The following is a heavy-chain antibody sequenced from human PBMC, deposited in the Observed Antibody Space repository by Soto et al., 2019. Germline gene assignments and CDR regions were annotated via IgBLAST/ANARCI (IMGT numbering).Heavy chain of an antibody. V-gene: IGHV1-18*01. CDR3: AREDTAMGAAYYYYGMDV. CDR1: GYTFTSYG. D-gene: IGHD5-18*01. J-gene: IGHJ6*02. CDR2: ISAYNGNT. Sequence: ASVKVSCKASGYTFTSYGISWVRQAPGQGLEWMGWISAYNGNTNYAQKLQGRVTMTTDTSTSTAYMELRSLRSDDTAVYYCAREDTAMGAAYYYYGMDVWGQGTTVTVS.